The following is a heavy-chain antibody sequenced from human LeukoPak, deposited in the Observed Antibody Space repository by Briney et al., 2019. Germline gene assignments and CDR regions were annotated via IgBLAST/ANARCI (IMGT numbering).Heavy chain of an antibody. CDR3: ARFVVVPAAIQQNNWFDP. Sequence: SSETLSLTRTVSGGSISSYYWSWIRQPAGKGLEWIGRIYTSGSTNYNPSLKSRVTMSVDTSKNQFSLKLSSVTAADTAVYYCARFVVVPAAIQQNNWFDPWGQGTLVTVSS. D-gene: IGHD2-2*01. J-gene: IGHJ5*02. CDR2: IYTSGST. V-gene: IGHV4-4*07. CDR1: GGSISSYY.